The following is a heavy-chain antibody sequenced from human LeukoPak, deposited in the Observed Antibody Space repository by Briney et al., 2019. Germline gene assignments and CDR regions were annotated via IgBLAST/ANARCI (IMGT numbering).Heavy chain of an antibody. CDR2: IIPILGTP. J-gene: IGHJ4*02. D-gene: IGHD3-10*01. V-gene: IGHV1-69*13. CDR1: GGTFSSHA. Sequence: GASVKVSCKASGGTFSSHAINWVRQAPGQGLEWMGGIIPILGTPKYAQKFHGRVTITADESTSTVYMAVSSLRSEDTAVYYCSRDYTPHYYAAGQLDRGQGTRVTVSS. CDR3: SRDYTPHYYAAGQLD.